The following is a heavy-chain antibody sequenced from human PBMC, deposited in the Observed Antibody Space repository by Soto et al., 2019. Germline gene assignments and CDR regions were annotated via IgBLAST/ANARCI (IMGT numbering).Heavy chain of an antibody. CDR1: GGPISSYY. CDR3: ARDLGAAADY. J-gene: IGHJ4*02. D-gene: IGHD6-13*01. CDR2: IYYSGST. V-gene: IGHV4-59*01. Sequence: SETLSLTCTVSGGPISSYYWSWIRQPPGKGLEWIGYIYYSGSTNYNPSLKSRVTISVDTSKNQFSLKLSSVTAADTAVYYCARDLGAAADYWGQGTLVTVSS.